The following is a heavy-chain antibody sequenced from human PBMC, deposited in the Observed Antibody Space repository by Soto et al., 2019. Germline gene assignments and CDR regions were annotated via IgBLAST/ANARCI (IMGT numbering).Heavy chain of an antibody. CDR3: ATLGPYSGGYCSGGSCYDPQPFDY. CDR2: INSDGSST. Sequence: GGSLRLSCAASGFTFSSYWMHWVRQAPGKGLVWVSRINSDGSSTSYADSVKGRFTISRDNAKNTLYLQMNSLRAEDTAVYYCATLGPYSGGYCSGGSCYDPQPFDYWGQGTLVTVSS. V-gene: IGHV3-74*01. D-gene: IGHD2-15*01. CDR1: GFTFSSYW. J-gene: IGHJ4*02.